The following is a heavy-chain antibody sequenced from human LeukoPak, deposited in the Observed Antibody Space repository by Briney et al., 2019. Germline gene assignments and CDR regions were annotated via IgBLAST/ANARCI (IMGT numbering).Heavy chain of an antibody. V-gene: IGHV3-7*03. CDR1: GFTFSESW. CDR2: INHEGGGI. CDR3: ARGVRRAYDSSGYYYSNLDY. D-gene: IGHD3-22*01. Sequence: GGSLRLSCAASGFTFSESWMTWVRQVPGQGLEWVAHINHEGGGIQYVDSVKGRFTISRDNAKNSLYLQMNSLRAEDTAVYYCARGVRRAYDSSGYYYSNLDYWGQGTLVTVSS. J-gene: IGHJ4*02.